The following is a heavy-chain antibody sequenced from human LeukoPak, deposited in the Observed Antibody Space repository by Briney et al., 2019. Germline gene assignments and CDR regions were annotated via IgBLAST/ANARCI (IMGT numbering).Heavy chain of an antibody. CDR3: ARGRRILGGPENAGDFFDL. D-gene: IGHD3-16*01. J-gene: IGHJ4*01. CDR2: INPNSGAT. V-gene: IGHV1-2*02. Sequence: ASVKVSCKASGYTLTDYYLHWVRQAPGQGLKWMGCINPNSGATHYAQSFQARVTMTRDTSIASSYMELTGLESDDTAVYYCARGRRILGGPENAGDFFDLWGQGSLVTVSS. CDR1: GYTLTDYY.